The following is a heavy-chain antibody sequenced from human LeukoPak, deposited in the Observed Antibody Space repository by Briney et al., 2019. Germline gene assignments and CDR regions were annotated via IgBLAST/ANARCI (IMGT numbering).Heavy chain of an antibody. V-gene: IGHV1-18*01. CDR2: ITASNGNT. CDR1: RYTFTTYG. D-gene: IGHD3-22*01. J-gene: IGHJ4*02. CDR3: ARDSPIYYDSGGYDAGHY. Sequence: ASVKVSCKASRYTFTTYGISWVRQAPGQGLEWMGWITASNGNTNYAQKLQGRVTMTTDTSTSTAYMELRSLRSDDTAVYYCARDSPIYYDSGGYDAGHYWGQGTLVSVSS.